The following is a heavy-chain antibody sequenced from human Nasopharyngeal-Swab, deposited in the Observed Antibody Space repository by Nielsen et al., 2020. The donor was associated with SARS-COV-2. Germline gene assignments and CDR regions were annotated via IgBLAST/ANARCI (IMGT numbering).Heavy chain of an antibody. CDR3: ARDLGGGYCTTTNCPGS. CDR1: GLTFSSPY. V-gene: IGHV3-53*01. J-gene: IGHJ1*01. CDR2: TEIGGTR. D-gene: IGHD2-2*01. Sequence: GESLKISCAVSGLTFSSPYMSWVRQAPGKGLEWVSVTEIGGTRHYADSVKGRFSISRDSSTNTQYLQMNNVRAEDTAVYYCARDLGGGYCTTTNCPGSWGQGTLVTVSS.